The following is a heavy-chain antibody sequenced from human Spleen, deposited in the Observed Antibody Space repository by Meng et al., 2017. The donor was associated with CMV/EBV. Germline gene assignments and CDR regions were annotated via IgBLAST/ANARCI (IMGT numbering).Heavy chain of an antibody. D-gene: IGHD1-1*01. J-gene: IGHJ4*02. Sequence: SSWVWWKWGRHPPRKGLEWIGEIYYSGKTHYHPSLKSRVTMSVDKSKNQFSLGLSLVTAADTAVYYCARAPETGRLDYWGQGTLVTVSS. CDR2: IYYSGKT. CDR3: ARAPETGRLDY. CDR1: SSWVW. V-gene: IGHV4-4*02.